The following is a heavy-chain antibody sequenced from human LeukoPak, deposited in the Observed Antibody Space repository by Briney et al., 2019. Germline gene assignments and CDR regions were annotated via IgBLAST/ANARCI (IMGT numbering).Heavy chain of an antibody. CDR1: GGSISSYY. CDR3: ARVPRSYYYYYYMDV. Sequence: SETLSLTCTVSGGSISSYYWSWIRQPAGKGLEWIGRIYTSGSTNYNPSLKSRVTMSADTSKNQFSLKLSSVTAADTAVYYCARVPRSYYYYYYMDVWGKGTTVTVSS. J-gene: IGHJ6*03. CDR2: IYTSGST. V-gene: IGHV4-4*07.